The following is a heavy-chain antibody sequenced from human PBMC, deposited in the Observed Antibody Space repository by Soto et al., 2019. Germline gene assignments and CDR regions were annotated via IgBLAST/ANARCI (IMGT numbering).Heavy chain of an antibody. Sequence: EVHLVESGGGLVQPGGSLRLSCAASGFTFSTYWMTWVRQAPGKGLEWVANIKQDGSEEYYVDSVKGRFTISRDSAKNSLYLQMNSLTVEDTAVYYCARGAFPTCGSYSRDYWGQGTLVTVSS. J-gene: IGHJ4*02. V-gene: IGHV3-7*04. D-gene: IGHD3-16*01. CDR2: IKQDGSEE. CDR1: GFTFSTYW. CDR3: ARGAFPTCGSYSRDY.